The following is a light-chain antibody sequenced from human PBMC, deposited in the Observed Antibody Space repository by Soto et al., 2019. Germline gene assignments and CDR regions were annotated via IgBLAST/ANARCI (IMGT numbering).Light chain of an antibody. V-gene: IGLV1-44*01. CDR2: SNN. Sequence: QLVLTQPPSASGTPGQRVTISCYGSGSNIGRNSVNWYRQLPGTAPKLLIYSNNKRPSGLPDRFSGSSSGTSASLAISGLQSEDEADYYCETWDDSLSGYVFGTGTKVTVL. CDR1: GSNIGRNS. CDR3: ETWDDSLSGYV. J-gene: IGLJ1*01.